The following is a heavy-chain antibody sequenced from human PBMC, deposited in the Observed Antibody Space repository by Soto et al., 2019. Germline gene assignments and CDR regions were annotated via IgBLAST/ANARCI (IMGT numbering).Heavy chain of an antibody. CDR1: GYSFTSYW. Sequence: PGESLKISCKGSGYSFTSYWIGWVRQMPGKGLEWMGVIYPGDSDTRSSPSFQGQVTISADKSISTAYLQWSSLKASDTAMYYCARLQLMSPHYYFDYWGQGTLVPVSS. CDR2: IYPGDSDT. V-gene: IGHV5-51*01. CDR3: ARLQLMSPHYYFDY. D-gene: IGHD5-18*01. J-gene: IGHJ4*02.